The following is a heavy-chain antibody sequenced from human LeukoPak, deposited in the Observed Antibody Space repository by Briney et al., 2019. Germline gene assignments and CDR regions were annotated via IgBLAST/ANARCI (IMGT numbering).Heavy chain of an antibody. CDR1: GYTFTGYY. V-gene: IGHV1-2*02. CDR3: ARQTIRPSDF. D-gene: IGHD3-9*01. Sequence: ASVKVSCKTSGYTFTGYYIHWVRQAPGQGLEWMGWINPTNGGKNYAQKFQGRVTMTRDTSISTAYMELSGLRSDDTAIYYCARQTIRPSDFWGQGTLVTVSA. CDR2: INPTNGGK. J-gene: IGHJ4*02.